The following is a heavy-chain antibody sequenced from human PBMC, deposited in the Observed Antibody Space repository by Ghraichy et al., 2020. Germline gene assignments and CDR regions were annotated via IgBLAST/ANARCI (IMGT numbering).Heavy chain of an antibody. CDR1: GGSFSGYS. J-gene: IGHJ4*02. CDR2: INHSGST. V-gene: IGHV4-34*01. Sequence: SETLSLTCAVYGGSFSGYSWSWIRQPPGKGLEWIGEINHSGSTNYNPSLKSRVTISVDTSKNHFSLKLSSVTAADTAVYYCARGLFYYDGGVAGYWGQGTLVTVSS. CDR3: ARGLFYYDGGVAGY. D-gene: IGHD3-22*01.